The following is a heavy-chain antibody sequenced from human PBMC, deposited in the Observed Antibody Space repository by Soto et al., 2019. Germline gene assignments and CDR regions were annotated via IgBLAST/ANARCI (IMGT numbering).Heavy chain of an antibody. Sequence: GGSLNISCVVSGFTFSTYGMTWVRQAPGKGLEWVSYISSGASSIFYADSVKGRFTISRDDAKNSLYLQMNSLRDEDTAVYYCARVGAVEYWGQGTLVTVSS. CDR1: GFTFSTYG. CDR3: ARVGAVEY. CDR2: ISSGASSI. D-gene: IGHD3-16*01. J-gene: IGHJ4*02. V-gene: IGHV3-48*02.